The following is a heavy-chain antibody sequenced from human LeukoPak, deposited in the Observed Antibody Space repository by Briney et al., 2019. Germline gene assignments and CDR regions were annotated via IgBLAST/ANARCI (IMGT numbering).Heavy chain of an antibody. Sequence: GGSLRLSCAASGFTFSSYSMNWFRQAPGKGLEWVSSISSSSSYLYYADSVKGRFTISSDNAKNSLYLQMNSLRAEDTAVYYCARGSYGLIRYYYHGMDVWGQGTTVTVSS. CDR2: ISSSSSYL. V-gene: IGHV3-21*01. CDR3: ARGSYGLIRYYYHGMDV. J-gene: IGHJ6*02. CDR1: GFTFSSYS. D-gene: IGHD5-18*01.